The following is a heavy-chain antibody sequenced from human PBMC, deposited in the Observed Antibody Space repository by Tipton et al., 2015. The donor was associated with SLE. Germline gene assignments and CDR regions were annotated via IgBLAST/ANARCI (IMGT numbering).Heavy chain of an antibody. CDR2: IFSRGST. Sequence: LSLTCTVSGASISSGSSYWSWIRQPAGKGLEWIGRIFSRGSTNSNLSLKSRVTISLDASKNQFSLKLSSVTAADTAVYYCARHGRPGLGRNWFDPWGQGTLVTVSS. CDR3: ARHGRPGLGRNWFDP. J-gene: IGHJ5*02. D-gene: IGHD7-27*01. V-gene: IGHV4-61*02. CDR1: GASISSGSSY.